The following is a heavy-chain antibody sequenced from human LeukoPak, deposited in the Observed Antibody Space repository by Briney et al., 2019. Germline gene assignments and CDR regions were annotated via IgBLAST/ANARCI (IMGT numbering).Heavy chain of an antibody. CDR1: GFTFSSYA. D-gene: IGHD2-15*01. CDR3: VKWEYCSSTSCYGGYCSGGSCYPPPYYFDY. J-gene: IGHJ4*02. Sequence: GGSLRLSCSASGFTFSSYAMHWVRQAPGKGLEYVSAISSNGGSTYYADSVKGRFTISRDNSKNTLYLQMSSLRAEDTAVYYCVKWEYCSSTSCYGGYCSGGSCYPPPYYFDYWGQGTLVTVSS. V-gene: IGHV3-64D*06. CDR2: ISSNGGST.